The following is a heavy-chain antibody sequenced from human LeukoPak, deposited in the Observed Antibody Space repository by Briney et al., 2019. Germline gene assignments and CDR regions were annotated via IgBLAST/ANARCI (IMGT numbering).Heavy chain of an antibody. CDR2: ISSSSSYI. CDR3: ARDAGSIAARPTYTAFDY. V-gene: IGHV3-21*01. Sequence: GGSLRLSCAASGFTFSSYSMNWVRQAPGKGLEWVSSISSSSSYIYYADSVKGRFTISRDNAKNSLYLQMNSLRAEDTAVYYCARDAGSIAARPTYTAFDYWGQGTLVTVSS. D-gene: IGHD6-6*01. J-gene: IGHJ4*02. CDR1: GFTFSSYS.